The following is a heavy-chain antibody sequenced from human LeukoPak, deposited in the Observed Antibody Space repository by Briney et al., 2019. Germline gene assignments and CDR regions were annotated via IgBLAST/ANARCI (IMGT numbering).Heavy chain of an antibody. D-gene: IGHD4-11*01. CDR2: ISSSSSYI. J-gene: IGHJ4*02. CDR3: ARLPQGVTTFDY. Sequence: KTGGSLRLSCAASGFTFSSYSMNWVRQAPGKGLEWVSSISSSSSYIYYADSVKGRFTISRDNAKNSLYLQMNSLRAEDTAVYYCARLPQGVTTFDYWGQGTLVTVSS. V-gene: IGHV3-21*01. CDR1: GFTFSSYS.